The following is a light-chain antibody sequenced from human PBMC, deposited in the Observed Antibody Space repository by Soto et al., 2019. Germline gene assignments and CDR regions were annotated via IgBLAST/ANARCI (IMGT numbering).Light chain of an antibody. Sequence: QSVLTQPPSVSAAPGQMVIIPCSGSSSNIGINYVSWYQQLPGTGPKLLIYDNDKRPSGIPDRFSGSKSGTSATLGITGLQTGDEADYYCGTWDSSLSGAVFGGGTRLTVL. CDR1: SSNIGINY. CDR3: GTWDSSLSGAV. CDR2: DND. J-gene: IGLJ7*01. V-gene: IGLV1-51*01.